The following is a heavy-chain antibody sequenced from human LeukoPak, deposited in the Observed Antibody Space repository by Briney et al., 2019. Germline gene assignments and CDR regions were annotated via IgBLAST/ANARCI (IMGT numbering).Heavy chain of an antibody. Sequence: ASVKVSCKVSGYTLTELSMHWVRQAPGKGFEWMGRFDPEKGETIYVQKFQGRVTMTEDTSTDTAYMELSSLRSEDTAVYYCATEGYYDSIGYYTDYWGQGTLVTVSS. J-gene: IGHJ4*02. CDR1: GYTLTELS. CDR3: ATEGYYDSIGYYTDY. D-gene: IGHD3-22*01. V-gene: IGHV1-24*01. CDR2: FDPEKGET.